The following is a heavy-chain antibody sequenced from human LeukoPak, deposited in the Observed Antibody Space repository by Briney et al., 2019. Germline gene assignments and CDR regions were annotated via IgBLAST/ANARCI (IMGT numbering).Heavy chain of an antibody. Sequence: GGSLRLSCAASGFTFSSYSMNWVRQAPGKGLEWVAFIRYDGSNKYYADSVKGRFTISRDNSKNTLYLQMSSLRAEDTAVYYCAKISAGRTTFNNYYLDYWGQGTLVTVSS. CDR1: GFTFSSYS. D-gene: IGHD2/OR15-2a*01. CDR2: IRYDGSNK. CDR3: AKISAGRTTFNNYYLDY. J-gene: IGHJ4*02. V-gene: IGHV3-30*02.